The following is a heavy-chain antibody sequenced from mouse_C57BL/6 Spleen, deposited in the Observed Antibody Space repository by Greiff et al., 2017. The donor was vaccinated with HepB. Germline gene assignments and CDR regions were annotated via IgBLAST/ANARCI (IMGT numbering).Heavy chain of an antibody. Sequence: EVQGVESGGGLVKPGGSLKLSCAASGFTFSSYAMSWVRQTPEKRLEWVATISDGGSYTYYPDNVKGRFTISRDNAKNNLYLQMSHLKSEDTAMYYCARTLLLRGYFDVWGTGTTVTVSS. CDR3: ARTLLLRGYFDV. D-gene: IGHD1-1*01. J-gene: IGHJ1*03. CDR1: GFTFSSYA. V-gene: IGHV5-4*01. CDR2: ISDGGSYT.